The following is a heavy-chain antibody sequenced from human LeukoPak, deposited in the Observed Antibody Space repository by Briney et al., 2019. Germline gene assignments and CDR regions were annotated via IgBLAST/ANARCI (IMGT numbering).Heavy chain of an antibody. Sequence: SETLSLTCTVSGGSISSYYWSWIRQPPGKGLEWSGYIYYSGSTNHNPSLKSRVTISVDTSKNQFSLKLSSVTAADTAVYYCARVGLRNSNYVRVGYWGQGTLVTVST. CDR1: GGSISSYY. CDR2: IYYSGST. D-gene: IGHD4-11*01. V-gene: IGHV4-59*01. CDR3: ARVGLRNSNYVRVGY. J-gene: IGHJ4*02.